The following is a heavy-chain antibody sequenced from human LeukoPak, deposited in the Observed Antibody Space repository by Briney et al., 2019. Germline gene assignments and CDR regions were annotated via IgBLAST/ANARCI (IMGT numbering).Heavy chain of an antibody. CDR2: IHYSGGT. CDR3: ARYGVNYVFDY. V-gene: IGHV4-59*08. CDR1: GGSISGHY. Sequence: PSETVSLTCTVSGGSISGHYWGWIRQPPGKGLEWIGQIHYSGGTNSNPSLRSRATISVDTSRNQFSLKMNSVTATDTAVYHCARYGVNYVFDYWGQGTLVTVSS. J-gene: IGHJ4*02. D-gene: IGHD4/OR15-4a*01.